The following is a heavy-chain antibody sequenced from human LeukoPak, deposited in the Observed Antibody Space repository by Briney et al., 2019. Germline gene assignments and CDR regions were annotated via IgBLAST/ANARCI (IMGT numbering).Heavy chain of an antibody. CDR2: ISSSGSTI. CDR1: GFTFSSYE. CDR3: ARDHDEQHIYYYYGMDV. V-gene: IGHV3-48*03. D-gene: IGHD6-13*01. J-gene: IGHJ6*04. Sequence: PGRSLRLSCAASGFTFSSYEMNWVRQAPGKGLEWVSYISSSGSTIYYADSVKGRFTISRDNAKNSLYLQMNSLRAEDTAVYYCARDHDEQHIYYYYGMDVWGKGTTVTVSS.